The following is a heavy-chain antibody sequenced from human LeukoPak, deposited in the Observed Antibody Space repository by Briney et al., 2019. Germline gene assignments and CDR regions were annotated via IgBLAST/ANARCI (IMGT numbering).Heavy chain of an antibody. J-gene: IGHJ6*02. CDR1: GFTFSSYG. Sequence: PGGSLRLSCAASGFTFSSYGIHWVRQAPGKWLEWAALISSNGKNKDYADSVKRRFTISRDNYKNTLYMQMNSWRAEDTAVYYCARPMYYYDSSGSLAVWGQGATVTVTS. CDR2: ISSNGKNK. CDR3: ARPMYYYDSSGSLAV. V-gene: IGHV3-30*04. D-gene: IGHD3-22*01.